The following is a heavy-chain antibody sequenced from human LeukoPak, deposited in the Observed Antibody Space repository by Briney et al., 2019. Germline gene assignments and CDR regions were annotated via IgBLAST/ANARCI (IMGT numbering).Heavy chain of an antibody. J-gene: IGHJ3*02. CDR1: GFTFRSHA. Sequence: GGSLRLSCVGSGFTFRSHAMSWVRQAPEKGLEFVSGIYENGGTTYYADSVKGRFSISRDNSKNTLYLQMDSLRGEDTALYYCARGWNTTPRSGFDIWGLGTMVTVSS. CDR3: ARGWNTTPRSGFDI. D-gene: IGHD1/OR15-1a*01. CDR2: IYENGGTT. V-gene: IGHV3-23*01.